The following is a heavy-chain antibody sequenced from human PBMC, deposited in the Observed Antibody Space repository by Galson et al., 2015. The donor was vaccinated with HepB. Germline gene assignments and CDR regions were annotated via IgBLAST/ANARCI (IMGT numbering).Heavy chain of an antibody. CDR1: GFTFSSYA. D-gene: IGHD6-19*01. J-gene: IGHJ4*02. V-gene: IGHV3-23*01. Sequence: SLRLSCAASGFTFSSYAMSWVRQAPGKGLEWVSAISGSGGSTYYADSVKGRFTISRDNSKNTLYLQMNSLRAEDTAVYYCAKRGPGYSSGWYDYYFDYWGQGTLVTVSS. CDR3: AKRGPGYSSGWYDYYFDY. CDR2: ISGSGGST.